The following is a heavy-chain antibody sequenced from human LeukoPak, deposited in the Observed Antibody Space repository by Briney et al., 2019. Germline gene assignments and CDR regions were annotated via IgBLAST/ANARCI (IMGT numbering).Heavy chain of an antibody. CDR3: TRNTAYCLED. J-gene: IGHJ4*02. CDR1: GVSISSGYW. D-gene: IGHD5-18*01. V-gene: IGHV4-4*02. CDR2: VHHSGST. Sequence: PSETLSLTFAVSGVSISSGYWWSWVRQSPGKGLEWIGEVHHSGSTNCNPSLKSRVTISVDKSKNYFSLELTSLTAADTAVYYCTRNTAYCLEDWGQGTLVTVSS.